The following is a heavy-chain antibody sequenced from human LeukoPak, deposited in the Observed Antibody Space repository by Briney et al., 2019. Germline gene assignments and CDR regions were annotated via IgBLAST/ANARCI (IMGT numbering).Heavy chain of an antibody. CDR1: GGSISTYY. D-gene: IGHD3-3*01. CDR3: ARAILSGYPDS. V-gene: IGHV4-59*01. CDR2: MYYSGST. Sequence: PSETLSLTCTVSGGSISTYYWSWIRQPPGKGLEWIGYMYYSGSTYYNPSLKSRVTISIDTSKNQFSLKLTSVTAADTAVYYCARAILSGYPDSWGQGTLVIVFS. J-gene: IGHJ4*02.